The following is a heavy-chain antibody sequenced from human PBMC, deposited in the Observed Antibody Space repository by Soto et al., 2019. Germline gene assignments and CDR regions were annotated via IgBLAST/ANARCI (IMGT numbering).Heavy chain of an antibody. CDR3: ARDAVYDFWSGYYSYYYYYGMDV. J-gene: IGHJ6*02. V-gene: IGHV3-21*01. CDR1: GFTFSSYS. Sequence: GGSLRLSCAASGFTFSSYSMNWVRQAPGKGLEWVSSISSSSSYIYYADSVKGRFTISRDNAKNSLYLQMNSLRAEDTAVYYCARDAVYDFWSGYYSYYYYYGMDVWGQGTTVTVSS. CDR2: ISSSSSYI. D-gene: IGHD3-3*01.